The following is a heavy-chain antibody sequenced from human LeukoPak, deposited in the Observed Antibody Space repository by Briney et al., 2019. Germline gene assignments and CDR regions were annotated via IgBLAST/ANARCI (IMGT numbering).Heavy chain of an antibody. J-gene: IGHJ6*02. CDR2: SIHFLGIA. Sequence: SAVHVSCKACLGTFSQYALSGLGPPAARGREWVGRSIHFLGIANYAQKFQGRVTITADKSTSTAYMELSSLRSEDTAVYYCARGGDYGDYYGMGVWGQGTTVTVSS. CDR3: ARGGDYGDYYGMGV. D-gene: IGHD4-17*01. V-gene: IGHV1-69*04. CDR1: LGTFSQYA.